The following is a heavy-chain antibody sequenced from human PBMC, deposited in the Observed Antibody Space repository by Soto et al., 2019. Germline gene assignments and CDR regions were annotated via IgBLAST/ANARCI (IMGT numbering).Heavy chain of an antibody. CDR1: DDSIGPYY. CDR3: AREVVGNTWPGIFDS. V-gene: IGHV4-4*08. J-gene: IGHJ4*02. Sequence: QEQLRESGPGLVKPSETLSLTCSISDDSIGPYYWTWIRQTPRKELQWIGYVYTSGSTKYNSSLKSRVTISLDASNSQFSLTMSSETAADTGVYYCAREVVGNTWPGIFDSWGRGTLVVVSS. CDR2: VYTSGST.